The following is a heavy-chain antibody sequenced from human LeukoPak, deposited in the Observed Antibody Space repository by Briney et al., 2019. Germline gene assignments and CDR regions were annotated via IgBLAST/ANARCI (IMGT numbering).Heavy chain of an antibody. V-gene: IGHV3-48*02. J-gene: IGHJ4*02. D-gene: IGHD4-23*01. CDR1: GFTFSSHS. Sequence: GGSLRLSCAASGFTFSSHSMNWVRQAPGKGLEWVSYISSSSSTTYYADSVKGRFSISRDNAKNSLYLQMNSLTDEDTAVYYCARLSTVATPGFDYWGQGTLDTVSS. CDR3: ARLSTVATPGFDY. CDR2: ISSSSSTT.